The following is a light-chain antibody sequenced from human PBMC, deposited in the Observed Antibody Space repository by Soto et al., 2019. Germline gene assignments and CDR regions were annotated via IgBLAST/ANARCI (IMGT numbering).Light chain of an antibody. CDR1: SSDVGGYNY. V-gene: IGLV2-14*01. CDR2: DVS. J-gene: IGLJ2*01. CDR3: SSSTSSSTLV. Sequence: QSALTQPASVSGSPGQSITISCTGTSSDVGGYNYVSWYQQHPGKAPKLMIYDVSNRPSGVSNRCSVSKSGNTASLTISGLQAADEAAYYCSSSTSSSTLVFGGGTKLTVL.